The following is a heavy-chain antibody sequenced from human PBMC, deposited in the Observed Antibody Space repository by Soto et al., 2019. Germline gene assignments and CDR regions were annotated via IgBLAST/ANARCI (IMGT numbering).Heavy chain of an antibody. D-gene: IGHD4-17*01. CDR1: GFTFSSYS. CDR3: ARDRYGDYDLDAFDI. J-gene: IGHJ3*02. V-gene: IGHV3-21*01. Sequence: VQLVESGGGLVKPGGSLRLSCAASGFTFSSYSMNWVRQAPGKGLEWVSSISSSSSYIYYADSVKGRFTISRDNAKNSLYLQMNSLRAEDTAVYYCARDRYGDYDLDAFDIWGQGTMVTVSS. CDR2: ISSSSSYI.